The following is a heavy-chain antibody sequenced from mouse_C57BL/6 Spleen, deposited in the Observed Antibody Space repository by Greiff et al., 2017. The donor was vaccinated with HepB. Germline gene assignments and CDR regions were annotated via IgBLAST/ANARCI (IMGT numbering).Heavy chain of an antibody. CDR2: ISYDGSN. J-gene: IGHJ2*01. Sequence: EVQRVESGPGLVKPSQSLSLTCSVTGYSITSGYYWNWIRQFPGNKLEWMGYISYDGSNNYNPSLKNRISITRDTSKHQFFLKLNSVTTEDTATYYCAREGASGPFDYWGQGTTLTVSS. CDR3: AREGASGPFDY. V-gene: IGHV3-6*01. D-gene: IGHD3-2*02. CDR1: GYSITSGYY.